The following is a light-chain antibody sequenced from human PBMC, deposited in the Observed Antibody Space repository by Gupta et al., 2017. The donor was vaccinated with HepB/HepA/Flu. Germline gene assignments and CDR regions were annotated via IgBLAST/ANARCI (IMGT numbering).Light chain of an antibody. Sequence: VSPQSPGPLSLSPGERATLSCGASQSVRGSYLAWYQQKPGQAPRRRIYGASSRATGIPDRFSGSGSGTEVTLTISRLEPEDFAVYYGQQEGSSPCSFGQGTKLEIK. CDR2: GAS. CDR3: QQEGSSPCS. V-gene: IGKV3-20*01. J-gene: IGKJ2*04. CDR1: QSVRGSY.